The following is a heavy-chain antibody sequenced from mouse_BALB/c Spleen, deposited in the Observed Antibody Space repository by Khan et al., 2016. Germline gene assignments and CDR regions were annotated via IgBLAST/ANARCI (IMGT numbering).Heavy chain of an antibody. D-gene: IGHD6-1*01. Sequence: QVQLQQPGAELMKPGASVKISCKANGHTFSSYWIEWVKQRPGHGLEWIGEILPGSGNTNYNEKFKGKATFTADTSSNTAYMQLSSLTSEDSAVYYCARGGDSPYFDYWGQGTTLTVSS. J-gene: IGHJ2*01. CDR1: GHTFSSYW. CDR3: ARGGDSPYFDY. V-gene: IGHV1-9*01. CDR2: ILPGSGNT.